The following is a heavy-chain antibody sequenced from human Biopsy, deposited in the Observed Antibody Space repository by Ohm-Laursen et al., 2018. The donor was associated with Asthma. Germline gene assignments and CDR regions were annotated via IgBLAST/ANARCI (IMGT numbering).Heavy chain of an antibody. Sequence: SETLSLTCGVYGGSISSFYWSWIRQSPEKGLEWMGYVYWTGSTNYNPSPKSRITMSVDTSKNRMFLELTSVTAADTAIYYRVRAVRNEQWLAPFDYWGQGKPVTVSS. CDR1: GGSISSFY. V-gene: IGHV4-59*01. CDR3: VRAVRNEQWLAPFDY. CDR2: VYWTGST. J-gene: IGHJ4*02. D-gene: IGHD6-19*01.